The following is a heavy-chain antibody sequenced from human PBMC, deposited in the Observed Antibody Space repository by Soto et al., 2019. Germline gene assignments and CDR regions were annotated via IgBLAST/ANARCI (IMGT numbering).Heavy chain of an antibody. CDR2: INHSGST. V-gene: IGHV4-34*01. J-gene: IGHJ6*03. CDR1: GGSFSGYY. CDR3: ARRGNLPYYFYYMDV. D-gene: IGHD3-16*01. Sequence: SETLSLTCAVSGGSFSGYYWSWIRQPPGKGLEWIGEINHSGSTNYNPSLKSRVTISVDTPKNQFSLKLSSVTAADTAVYYCARRGNLPYYFYYMDVWGKGTMVTVSS.